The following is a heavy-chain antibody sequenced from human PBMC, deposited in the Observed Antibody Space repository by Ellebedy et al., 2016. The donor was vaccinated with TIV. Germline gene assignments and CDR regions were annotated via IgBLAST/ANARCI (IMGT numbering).Heavy chain of an antibody. CDR1: GGSISSYF. CDR2: IYHNGNT. CDR3: ARLYSSSWGTLDY. D-gene: IGHD3-22*01. J-gene: IGHJ4*02. Sequence: MPSETLSLTCTVSGGSISSYFGSWIRQPPGKGLEWIGNIYHNGNTNYNPSLKSRVTISVDTSKNQFSLKLSSVTAADTAVYYCARLYSSSWGTLDYWGQGTLVTVSS. V-gene: IGHV4-59*08.